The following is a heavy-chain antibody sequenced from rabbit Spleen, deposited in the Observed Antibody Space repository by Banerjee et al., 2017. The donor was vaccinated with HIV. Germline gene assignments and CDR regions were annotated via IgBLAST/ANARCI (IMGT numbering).Heavy chain of an antibody. J-gene: IGHJ6*01. D-gene: IGHD8-1*01. CDR3: ARDTGSSFSSYGMDL. V-gene: IGHV1S45*01. Sequence: QEQLEESGGDLVKPGASLTLTCTASGFSFSNTYYMCWVRQAPGKGLEWIACIDAGSSGFTYFATWAKGRFTCSKTSSTTVTLQMTSLTVADTATYFCARDTGSSFSSYGMDLWGQGTLVTVS. CDR1: GFSFSNTYY. CDR2: IDAGSSGFT.